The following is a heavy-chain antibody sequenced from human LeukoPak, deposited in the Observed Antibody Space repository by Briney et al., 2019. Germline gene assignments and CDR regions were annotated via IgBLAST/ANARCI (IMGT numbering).Heavy chain of an antibody. CDR2: ITGDGGSA. CDR1: GFTFDDYA. J-gene: IGHJ3*01. D-gene: IGHD2-8*01. CDR3: VKDLANAGRFL. Sequence: PGGSLRLSCAASGFTFDDYAMHWVRQAPGKGLEWVSFITGDGGSAYYADSVKGRFTISRDNSKNSLSLQMNSLRTEDTALYYCVKDLANAGRFLWGQGTMVTVSS. V-gene: IGHV3-43*02.